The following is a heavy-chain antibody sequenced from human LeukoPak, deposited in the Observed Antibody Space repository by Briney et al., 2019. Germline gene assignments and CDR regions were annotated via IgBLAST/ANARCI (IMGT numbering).Heavy chain of an antibody. CDR3: ARLYREYSSSTFDY. V-gene: IGHV1-2*02. CDR2: INPNSGGT. CDR1: GYTFTGYY. D-gene: IGHD6-13*01. Sequence: ASVKVSCKASGYTFTGYYMHWVRQAPGQGLEWMGWINPNSGGTNYAQKFQGRVTMTRDTSISTAYMELSRLRSDDTAVYYCARLYREYSSSTFDYWGQGTLVTVSS. J-gene: IGHJ4*02.